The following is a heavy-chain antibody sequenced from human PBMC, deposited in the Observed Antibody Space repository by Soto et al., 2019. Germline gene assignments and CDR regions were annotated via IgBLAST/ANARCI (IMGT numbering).Heavy chain of an antibody. CDR1: GGSFSGYY. CDR3: APLSIAAAGTDWFAP. V-gene: IGHV4-34*01. D-gene: IGHD6-13*01. Sequence: SETLSLTCAVYGGSFSGYYWSWIRQPPGKGLEWIGEINHSGSTNYNPSLKSRVTISVDTSKNQFSLKLSSVTAADTAVYYCAPLSIAAAGTDWFAPWGQGTLVTVSS. J-gene: IGHJ5*02. CDR2: INHSGST.